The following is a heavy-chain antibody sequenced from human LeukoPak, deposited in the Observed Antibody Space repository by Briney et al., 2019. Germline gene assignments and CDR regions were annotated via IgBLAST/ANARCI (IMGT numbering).Heavy chain of an antibody. CDR1: GFTFSSYG. CDR3: AKGGGATVPFDN. Sequence: GGSLRLSCAVSGFTFSSYGMSWVRQAPGKGLEWVSVVTGGGGKTYYADSVKGRFSISRDNSKNTLYLQMNSLRVEDTAVYYCAKGGGATVPFDNWGQGTLVTVSS. J-gene: IGHJ4*02. CDR2: VTGGGGKT. D-gene: IGHD4-11*01. V-gene: IGHV3-23*01.